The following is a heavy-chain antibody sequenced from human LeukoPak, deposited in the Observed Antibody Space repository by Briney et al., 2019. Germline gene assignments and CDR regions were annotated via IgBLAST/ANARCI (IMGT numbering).Heavy chain of an antibody. D-gene: IGHD4-17*01. CDR3: VNTRPNTATLRWAFDI. CDR2: ISNNGAIT. J-gene: IGHJ3*02. V-gene: IGHV3-64D*06. CDR1: GFSFSSYV. Sequence: GGSLRLSCSASGFSFSSYVMHWVRQAPGKGLEYVSTISNNGAITYYAGSVKGRFNISRDNSKNTLYLQMSSLRLEDTALYYWVNTRPNTATLRWAFDIWGQGTMVTVSS.